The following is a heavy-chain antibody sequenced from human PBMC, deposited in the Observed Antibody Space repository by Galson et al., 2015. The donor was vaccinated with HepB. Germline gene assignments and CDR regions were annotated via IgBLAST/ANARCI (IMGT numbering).Heavy chain of an antibody. D-gene: IGHD6-19*01. CDR2: IYYSGST. J-gene: IGHJ5*02. CDR3: ARPALGGWPDNWFDP. Sequence: LSLTCTVSGGSIRSSSYYWGWLRQPPGKGLEWIGSIYYSGSTYYNPSLKSRVTISVDTSKNQFSLKLSSVTAADTAVYYCARPALGGWPDNWFDPWGQGTLVTVSS. CDR1: GGSIRSSSYY. V-gene: IGHV4-39*01.